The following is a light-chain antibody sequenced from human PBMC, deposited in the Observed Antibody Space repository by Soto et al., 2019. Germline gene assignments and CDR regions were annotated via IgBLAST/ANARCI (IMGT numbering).Light chain of an antibody. Sequence: EIVMTQSPATLSVSPGDRATLSCRASQSVGSNLAWYQQKAGQAPRLLIYDVSTRATGVPVRFGGSGSGTEFTLTISSLQSEDFDVYYCQQYNNWPPWLTFGQGTRLEIK. CDR3: QQYNNWPPWLT. CDR2: DVS. CDR1: QSVGSN. J-gene: IGKJ5*01. V-gene: IGKV3-15*01.